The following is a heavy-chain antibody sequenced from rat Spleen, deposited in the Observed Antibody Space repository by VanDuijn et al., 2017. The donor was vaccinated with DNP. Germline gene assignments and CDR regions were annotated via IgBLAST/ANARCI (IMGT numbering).Heavy chain of an antibody. CDR1: GFTFSDYN. CDR2: ISYDGSST. Sequence: EVQLVESGGGLVQPGRSLKLSCAASGFTFSDYNMAWVRQAPTKGLEWVATISYDGSSTYYRDSVKGRFTISRDNAKSTLYLQMDSLRSEDTATYYCARHPTGSPDYWGQGVMVTVSS. V-gene: IGHV5-7*01. D-gene: IGHD5-1*01. J-gene: IGHJ2*01. CDR3: ARHPTGSPDY.